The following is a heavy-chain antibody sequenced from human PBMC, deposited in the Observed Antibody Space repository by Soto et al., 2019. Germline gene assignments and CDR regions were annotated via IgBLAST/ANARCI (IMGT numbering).Heavy chain of an antibody. V-gene: IGHV3-23*01. CDR1: GFTFSSYA. D-gene: IGHD3-22*01. J-gene: IGHJ3*02. Sequence: GGSLRLSCAASGFTFSSYAMSWVRQAPGKGLEWVSAISGSGGSTYYADSVKGRFTISRDNSKNTLYLQMNSLRAEDTAVYYCAKDLLYYYDSSGYSHPFHPTVDAFDIWGQGTMVTVSS. CDR2: ISGSGGST. CDR3: AKDLLYYYDSSGYSHPFHPTVDAFDI.